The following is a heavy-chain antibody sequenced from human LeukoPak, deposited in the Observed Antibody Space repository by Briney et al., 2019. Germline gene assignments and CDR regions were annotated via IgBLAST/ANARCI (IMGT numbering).Heavy chain of an antibody. J-gene: IGHJ4*02. V-gene: IGHV3-48*03. Sequence: SGGSLRLSCAASGFTFSSYEMNWVRQAPGKGLEWVSYIDSSGGTIHYADSVKGRFTISRDNAKNSLYLQMNSLRAEDTAVYYCARTKEMATISYFDSWGQGTLVTVSS. D-gene: IGHD5-24*01. CDR1: GFTFSSYE. CDR3: ARTKEMATISYFDS. CDR2: IDSSGGTI.